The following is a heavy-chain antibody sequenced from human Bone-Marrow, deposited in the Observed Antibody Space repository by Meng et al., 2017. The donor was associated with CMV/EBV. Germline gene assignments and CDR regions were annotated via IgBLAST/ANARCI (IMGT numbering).Heavy chain of an antibody. Sequence: GESLKISCAASGFTVSSKYMTWVRQTPGKGLEWVSVLYRDGSTYYADSVKGRFTISRDNSKNTLNLQMNSLIPADTAVYYCARVDSGWLHIDYWGQGMRVTFSS. CDR1: GFTVSSKY. V-gene: IGHV3-53*01. D-gene: IGHD6-19*01. CDR2: LYRDGST. CDR3: ARVDSGWLHIDY. J-gene: IGHJ4*02.